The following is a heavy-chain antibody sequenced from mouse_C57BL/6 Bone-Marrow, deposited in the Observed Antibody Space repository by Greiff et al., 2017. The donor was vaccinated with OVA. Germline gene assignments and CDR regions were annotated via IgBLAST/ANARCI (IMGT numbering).Heavy chain of an antibody. CDR3: ARRGFPYYYGSRGGYFDV. CDR1: GYTFTSYW. CDR2: IDPSDSYT. V-gene: IGHV1-69*01. D-gene: IGHD1-1*01. J-gene: IGHJ1*03. Sequence: VQLQQPGAELVMPGASVKLSCKASGYTFTSYWMHWVKQRPGKGLEWIGEIDPSDSYTNYNQKFKGKSTLTVDKSSSTAYMQLSSLTSEDSAVYYCARRGFPYYYGSRGGYFDVWGTGTTVTVSS.